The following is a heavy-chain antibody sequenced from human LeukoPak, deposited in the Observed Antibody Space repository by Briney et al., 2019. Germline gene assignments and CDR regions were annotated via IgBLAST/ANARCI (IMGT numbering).Heavy chain of an antibody. J-gene: IGHJ4*02. V-gene: IGHV1-46*01. D-gene: IGHD3-3*01. CDR1: GGTFSSYA. Sequence: ASVKVSCKASGGTFSSYAISWVRQAPGQGLEWMGIINPSGGSTSYAQKFQGRVTMTRDTSTSTVYMELSSLRSEDTAVYYCAREGITIFGVVITEYYFDYWGQGTLVTVSS. CDR3: AREGITIFGVVITEYYFDY. CDR2: INPSGGST.